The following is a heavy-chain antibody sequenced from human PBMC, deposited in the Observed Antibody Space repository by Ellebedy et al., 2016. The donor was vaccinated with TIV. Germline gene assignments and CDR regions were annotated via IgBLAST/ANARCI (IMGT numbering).Heavy chain of an antibody. J-gene: IGHJ4*02. CDR1: GYSFTRYW. D-gene: IGHD4-11*01. Sequence: GESLKISCKVSGYSFTRYWIAWVRQMPGKGLELVGTIYPGDSDSRYSPSFRGQVTISADKSISTDYLQWTSLKASDTAIYFCARHMTLTLTPPGLPIDWGQGTLVTVSS. CDR2: IYPGDSDS. V-gene: IGHV5-51*01. CDR3: ARHMTLTLTPPGLPID.